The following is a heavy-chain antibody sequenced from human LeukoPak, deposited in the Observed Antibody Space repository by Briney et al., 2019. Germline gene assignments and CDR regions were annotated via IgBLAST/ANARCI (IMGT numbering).Heavy chain of an antibody. CDR2: INSDGSST. J-gene: IGHJ4*02. Sequence: PGGSLRLSCAASGFTFSSYWMHWVRQAPGEGLVWVSRINSDGSSTSYADSVKGRFTISRDNAKNTLYLQMNSLRAEDTAVYYCAREPPEVLWFGGFDYWGQGTLVTVSS. V-gene: IGHV3-74*01. CDR1: GFTFSSYW. D-gene: IGHD3-10*01. CDR3: AREPPEVLWFGGFDY.